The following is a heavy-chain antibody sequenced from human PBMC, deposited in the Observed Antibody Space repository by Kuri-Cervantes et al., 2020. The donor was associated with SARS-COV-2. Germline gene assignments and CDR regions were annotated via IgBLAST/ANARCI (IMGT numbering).Heavy chain of an antibody. J-gene: IGHJ5*02. CDR1: GGTFSSYA. CDR3: ATGDQLLVGWFDP. D-gene: IGHD2-2*01. Sequence: SVKVSCKASGGTFSSYAISWVRQAPGQGLEWMGGIIPIFGTANYAQKFQGRVTMTEDTSTDTAYVELSSLRSEDTAVYYCATGDQLLVGWFDPWGQGTLVTVSS. CDR2: IIPIFGTA. V-gene: IGHV1-69*06.